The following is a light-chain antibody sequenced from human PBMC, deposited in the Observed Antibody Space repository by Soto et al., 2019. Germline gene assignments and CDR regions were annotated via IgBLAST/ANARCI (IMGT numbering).Light chain of an antibody. CDR2: GAS. Sequence: QMTQSPSTLSASVGDRVTITCRAFENINDWVVWYQQKPGKAPKVLIYGASRLKSGVPSRFSGSESGTEFTPTSISLQPYDSATYCCQQYNNYFGRGTEVEIK. CDR3: QQYNNY. J-gene: IGKJ3*01. CDR1: ENINDW. V-gene: IGKV1-5*01.